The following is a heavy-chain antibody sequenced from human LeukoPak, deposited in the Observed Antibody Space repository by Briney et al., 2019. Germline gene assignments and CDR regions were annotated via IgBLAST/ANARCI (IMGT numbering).Heavy chain of an antibody. CDR2: INPNSGGT. CDR1: GYTFTGYY. V-gene: IGHV1-2*02. Sequence: GASVKVSCKASGYTFTGYYMHWVRQAPGQGLGWMGWINPNSGGTNYAQRLQGRVTMTRDTSISTAYMELSRLKSDDTAVYYCARGASGVYTVTTSWFDPWGQGTLVTVSS. D-gene: IGHD4-17*01. CDR3: ARGASGVYTVTTSWFDP. J-gene: IGHJ5*02.